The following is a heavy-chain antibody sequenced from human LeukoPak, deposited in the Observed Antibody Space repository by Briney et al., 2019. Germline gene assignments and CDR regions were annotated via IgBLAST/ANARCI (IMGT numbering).Heavy chain of an antibody. CDR1: GCSLSSHY. Sequence: SETLSLTCTVGGCSLSSHYWSWIRQPPGKGLELVGHIYYTGTTFYNPSLNSRVTISLDTSRNQFSLRLTSVTAADTAVYYCARFSSGCSTASCYLTNWGQGTLVTVSS. V-gene: IGHV4-59*11. CDR2: IYYTGTT. D-gene: IGHD2-2*01. CDR3: ARFSSGCSTASCYLTN. J-gene: IGHJ4*02.